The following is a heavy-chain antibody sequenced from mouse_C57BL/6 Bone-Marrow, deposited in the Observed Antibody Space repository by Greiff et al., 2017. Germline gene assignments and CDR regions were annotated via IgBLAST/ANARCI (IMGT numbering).Heavy chain of an antibody. CDR2: IDPENGDT. D-gene: IGHD2-2*01. V-gene: IGHV14-4*01. CDR1: GFNIKDAY. J-gene: IGHJ3*01. Sequence: EVQLQQSGAELVRPGASVKLSCTASGFNIKDAYMHWVKQRPEPGLEWIGWIDPENGDTEYASKFQGKATITADTSSNTAYLQLSSLTSEDTAVYYSTTGSTMVTTGFADWGQGTLVTVSA. CDR3: TTGSTMVTTGFAD.